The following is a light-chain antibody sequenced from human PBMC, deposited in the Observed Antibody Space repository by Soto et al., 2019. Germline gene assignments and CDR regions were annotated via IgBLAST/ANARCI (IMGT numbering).Light chain of an antibody. CDR2: GAS. CDR1: QRVSDK. V-gene: IGKV3-15*01. J-gene: IGKJ4*01. Sequence: EIVMTQSPATLSVSPGERATLSCRASQRVSDKLAWYQQEPGQAPRLLMYGASTRATGAPARFSGSGSGTEFTLTISSLQSEDFAFYHCQQYDSWPLTFGGATKVDIK. CDR3: QQYDSWPLT.